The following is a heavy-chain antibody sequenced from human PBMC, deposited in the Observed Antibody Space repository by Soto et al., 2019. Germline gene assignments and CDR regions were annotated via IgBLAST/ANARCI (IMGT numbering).Heavy chain of an antibody. J-gene: IGHJ1*01. D-gene: IGHD6-19*01. CDR2: IWYDGSNE. V-gene: IGHV3-33*01. CDR3: AREEYSSGSDYRQH. CDR1: GFTFSSYG. Sequence: QVQLVESGGGVVQPGRSLRLSCAASGFTFSSYGMHWVRQAPGKGLEWVAVIWYDGSNEYYVASVKGRFTISRDTSKNPLHLQINSLSAEDTVVYYCAREEYSSGSDYRQHWGQGTLVTVSS.